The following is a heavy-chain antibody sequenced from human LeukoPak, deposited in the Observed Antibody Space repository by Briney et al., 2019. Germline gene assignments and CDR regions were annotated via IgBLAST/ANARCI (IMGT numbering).Heavy chain of an antibody. Sequence: ASVKVSCKASGDTFSSYGISWIRQSPGQGLEWMGWISAHNGATNFAQKFQGRLTMTADTSTTTAYMELRSLTSDDTAIYYCARDSETIPGVVIPSNYWGQGTLVTVSP. CDR2: ISAHNGAT. J-gene: IGHJ4*02. CDR3: ARDSETIPGVVIPSNY. CDR1: GDTFSSYG. D-gene: IGHD3-3*01. V-gene: IGHV1-18*01.